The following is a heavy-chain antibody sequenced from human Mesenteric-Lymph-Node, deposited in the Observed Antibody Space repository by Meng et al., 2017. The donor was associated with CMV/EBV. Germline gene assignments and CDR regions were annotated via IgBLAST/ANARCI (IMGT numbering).Heavy chain of an antibody. D-gene: IGHD5-18*01. CDR1: GGSVSSGSYY. CDR3: ARAPTYSYGPYFYYGMDL. V-gene: IGHV4-61*01. Sequence: SETLSLTCTVSGGSVSSGSYYWSWIRQPPGKGLEWIGYIHYSGSTNFNPSLQSRVTISVGTSNNQFSLNLRSVTAADTAVYYCARAPTYSYGPYFYYGMDLWGQGTTVTVSS. CDR2: IHYSGST. J-gene: IGHJ6*02.